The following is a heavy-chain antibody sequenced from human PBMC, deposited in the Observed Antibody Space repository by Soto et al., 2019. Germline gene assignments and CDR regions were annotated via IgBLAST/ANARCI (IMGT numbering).Heavy chain of an antibody. CDR1: GGSISSSSYY. V-gene: IGHV4-39*01. Sequence: QLQLQESGPGLVKPSDTLSLTCTVSGGSISSSSYYWGWIRQPPGKGLEWIGSIYYSGSTYYNPSLKSRVTISVDTSKNQFSLKLSSVTAADTAVYYCASSFGEYQRFDYWGQGTLVTVSS. J-gene: IGHJ4*02. CDR3: ASSFGEYQRFDY. CDR2: IYYSGST. D-gene: IGHD3-10*01.